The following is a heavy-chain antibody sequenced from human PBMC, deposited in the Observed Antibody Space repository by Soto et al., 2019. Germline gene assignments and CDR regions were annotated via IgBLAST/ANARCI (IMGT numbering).Heavy chain of an antibody. Sequence: XVSLRRSVPSSGLTFSSYSVNWVRQAPGKGLEWVSAISGSGGSTYYADSVKGRFTISRDNSKNTLYLQMNSLRAEDTAVYYCATAGDYSYFHYWGQGTLVTVS. J-gene: IGHJ4*02. CDR1: GLTFSSYS. CDR3: ATAGDYSYFHY. V-gene: IGHV3-23*01. CDR2: ISGSGGST. D-gene: IGHD2-21*01.